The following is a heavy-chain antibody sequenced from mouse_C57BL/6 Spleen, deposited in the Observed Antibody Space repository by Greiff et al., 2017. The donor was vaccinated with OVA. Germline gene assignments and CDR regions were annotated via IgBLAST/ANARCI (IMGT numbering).Heavy chain of an antibody. Sequence: EVQLQQSGPELVKPGASVKISCKASGYSFTDYNMNWVKQSNGKSLEWIGVINPNYGTTSYNQKFKGKATLTVDQSSDTSYMQHNRLTSEDSAVYYCARAYYYGSIRYFDVWGTGTTVTVSS. D-gene: IGHD1-1*01. J-gene: IGHJ1*03. V-gene: IGHV1-39*01. CDR1: GYSFTDYN. CDR3: ARAYYYGSIRYFDV. CDR2: INPNYGTT.